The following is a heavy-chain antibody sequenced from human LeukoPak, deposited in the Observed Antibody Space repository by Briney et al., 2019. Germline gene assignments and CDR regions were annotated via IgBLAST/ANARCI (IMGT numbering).Heavy chain of an antibody. CDR1: GGSFSGYY. V-gene: IGHV4-34*01. CDR3: ARGRRPSGSVYYYGSGSYQSYFDY. CDR2: INHSGST. Sequence: PSETLSLTCAVYGGSFSGYYWSWIRQPPGKGLEWIGEINHSGSTNYNPSLKSRVTISVDTSKNQFSLKLSSVTAADTAVYYCARGRRPSGSVYYYGSGSYQSYFDYWGQGTLVTVSS. J-gene: IGHJ4*02. D-gene: IGHD3-10*01.